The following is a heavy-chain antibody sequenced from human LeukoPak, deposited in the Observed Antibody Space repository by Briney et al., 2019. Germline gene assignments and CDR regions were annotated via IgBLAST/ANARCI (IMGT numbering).Heavy chain of an antibody. Sequence: GGSLRLSCLASGFTFSSYWMHWVRQAPGKGLVWVSRVNSDGSSTGYADSVKGRFTISRDNAKNTLYLQMNSLRAEDTGVYYCARGGTSGSLIYWGQGTLLTVSS. CDR1: GFTFSSYW. V-gene: IGHV3-74*01. CDR2: VNSDGSST. CDR3: ARGGTSGSLIY. D-gene: IGHD1-26*01. J-gene: IGHJ4*02.